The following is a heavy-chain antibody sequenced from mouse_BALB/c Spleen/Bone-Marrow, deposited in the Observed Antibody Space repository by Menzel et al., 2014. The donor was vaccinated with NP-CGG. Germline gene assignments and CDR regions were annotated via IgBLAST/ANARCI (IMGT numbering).Heavy chain of an antibody. CDR2: IRSKSNDYAT. CDR3: VRDSDYGYYSMDY. D-gene: IGHD2-4*01. CDR1: GFTFNTYG. Sequence: EVHLVESGGGLVQPKGSLKLSCAASGFTFNTYGMHWVCQAPGKGLEWIARIRSKSNDYATYYADSVKDRFIISRDDSPSMLYLQMNNLKTEDTAMYYCVRDSDYGYYSMDYWGQGTSVTVSS. V-gene: IGHV10-3*03. J-gene: IGHJ4*01.